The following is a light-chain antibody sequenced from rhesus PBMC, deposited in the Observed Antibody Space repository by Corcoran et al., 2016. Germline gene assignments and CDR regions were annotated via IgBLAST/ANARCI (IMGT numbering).Light chain of an antibody. CDR2: WAS. Sequence: DIVMTQSPDSLAVSLGERVTINCKSSQSLLYSSNNKNFLAWYQQKPGQAPKLLISWASTRESGVTNRFSGSGSGTDFTLTISCLQAEDVAVYYCQQYYSFPYSFGPGTKVEIK. V-gene: IGKV4-1*01. J-gene: IGKJ2*01. CDR3: QQYYSFPYS. CDR1: QSLLYSSNNKNF.